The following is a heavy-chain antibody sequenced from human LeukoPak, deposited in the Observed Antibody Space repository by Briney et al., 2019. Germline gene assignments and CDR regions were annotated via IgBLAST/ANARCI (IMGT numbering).Heavy chain of an antibody. CDR2: IYYSGTT. D-gene: IGHD3-3*01. J-gene: IGHJ6*03. V-gene: IGHV4-39*01. CDR3: ARQISDYYYYYIDV. CDR1: GGSISSSSYY. Sequence: SETLSLTCTVSGGSISSSSYYWGWIRQPPGKGLEWIGTIYYSGTTYYNPSLESRVTMSEDTSKNQFSLTLRSVTATDTAVYYCARQISDYYYYYIDVWGKGTTVTASS.